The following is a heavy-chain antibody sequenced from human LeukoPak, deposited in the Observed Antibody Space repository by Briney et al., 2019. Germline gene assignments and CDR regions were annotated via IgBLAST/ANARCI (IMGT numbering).Heavy chain of an antibody. D-gene: IGHD4/OR15-4a*01. CDR2: FSGSGGST. J-gene: IGHJ4*02. Sequence: GGSLRLSCAASGFTVSSNYMSWVRQAPGKGLEWVSAFSGSGGSTYYADSVKGRFTISRDNSKNTLFLQMNSLRAEDTAVYYCARSGLSRFDYWGQGTLVTVSS. CDR3: ARSGLSRFDY. V-gene: IGHV3-23*01. CDR1: GFTVSSNY.